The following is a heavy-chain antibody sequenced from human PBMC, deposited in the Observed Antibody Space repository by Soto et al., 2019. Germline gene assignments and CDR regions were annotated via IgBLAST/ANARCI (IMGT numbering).Heavy chain of an antibody. CDR3: ARGNCSGGSCYSYYYYYGMDV. Sequence: QVQLVQSGAEVKKPGASVKVSCKASGYTFTGYYMHWVRQAPGQGLGWMGWINPNSGCTNYAQKFQGRVTITADKSTSTAYMELSSLRSEDPAVYYCARGNCSGGSCYSYYYYYGMDVWGQGTTVTVSS. V-gene: IGHV1-2*02. CDR2: INPNSGCT. D-gene: IGHD2-15*01. CDR1: GYTFTGYY. J-gene: IGHJ6*02.